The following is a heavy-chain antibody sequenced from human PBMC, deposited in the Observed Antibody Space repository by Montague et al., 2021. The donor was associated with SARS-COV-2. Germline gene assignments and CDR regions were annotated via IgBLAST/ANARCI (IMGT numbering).Heavy chain of an antibody. Sequence: SETLSLTCTVYGHSISRYLRRRTRQYPGKGLECFGYFYHIGGTKYNPSLKSRVTISGDTSKNQFSLKLSSVTTADTAVYYCARSGAVPMDWGQGTLVTVSS. V-gene: IGHV4-59*13. CDR3: ARSGAVPMD. J-gene: IGHJ4*02. CDR2: FYHIGGT. CDR1: GHSISRYL. D-gene: IGHD3-10*01.